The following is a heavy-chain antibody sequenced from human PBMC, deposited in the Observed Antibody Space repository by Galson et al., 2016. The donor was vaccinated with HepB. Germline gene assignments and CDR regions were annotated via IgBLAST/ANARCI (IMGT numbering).Heavy chain of an antibody. D-gene: IGHD3-3*01. CDR3: VKDSAYYEVWSRNWYFDL. V-gene: IGHV3-30*18. CDR2: ISYDGSTK. J-gene: IGHJ2*01. CDR1: GFSFSTYG. Sequence: SLRLSCAASGFSFSTYGMHWVRQAPAKGPEWVASISYDGSTKWYANSVRDRFTMSRDNSMNTLFLQMDSLRGENTAVYYCVKDSAYYEVWSRNWYFDLWGRGTLVTVSS.